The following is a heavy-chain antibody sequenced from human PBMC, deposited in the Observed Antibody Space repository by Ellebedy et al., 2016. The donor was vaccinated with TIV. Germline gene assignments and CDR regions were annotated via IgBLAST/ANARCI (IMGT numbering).Heavy chain of an antibody. CDR2: VNPTGGI. CDR3: ARGVTIFYDSSTCDY. J-gene: IGHJ4*02. CDR1: GYTFTGYY. D-gene: IGHD3-22*01. V-gene: IGHV1-2*02. Sequence: AASAKVSCKTSGYTFTGYYIHWVRQAPGQGLEWMGLVNPTGGINYAQKFQGRVTMTRDTSISTAYMELSRSRSDDTALYFCARGVTIFYDSSTCDYWGQGALLVVSS.